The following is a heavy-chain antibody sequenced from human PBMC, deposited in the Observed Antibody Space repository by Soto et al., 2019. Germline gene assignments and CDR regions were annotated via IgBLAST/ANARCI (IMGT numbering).Heavy chain of an antibody. CDR1: GFSLSTRGVG. J-gene: IGHJ5*02. CDR2: NYWADDT. V-gene: IGHV2-5*02. Sequence: QITLKESGPTLVKPTQTLTLTCTFSGFSLSTRGVGVGWIRQPPGKALEWLAVNYWADDTRYSPSLKSRLTITKDTSKNQVVLTMTNMNPVDTATYYCAHRGRVRGLTSNFDNWGQGTLVTVSS. D-gene: IGHD3-10*01. CDR3: AHRGRVRGLTSNFDN.